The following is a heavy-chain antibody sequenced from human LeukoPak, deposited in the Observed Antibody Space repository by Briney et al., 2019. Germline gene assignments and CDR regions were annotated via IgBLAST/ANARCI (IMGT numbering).Heavy chain of an antibody. D-gene: IGHD1-14*01. CDR3: TRYNNDHFDY. CDR1: GFTFGGYG. J-gene: IGHJ4*02. V-gene: IGHV3-33*01. Sequence: PGGSLRLSCAGSGFTFGGYGMHWFRQTPGKGLEWVAVIAYDGSRAFYADSVKGRFTISRDKSKNTMSVQMDDLRAEDTAVYYCTRYNNDHFDYWGQGTLVTVSS. CDR2: IAYDGSRA.